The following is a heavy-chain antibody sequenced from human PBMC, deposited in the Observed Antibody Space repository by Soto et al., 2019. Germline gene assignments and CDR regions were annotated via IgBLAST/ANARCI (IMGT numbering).Heavy chain of an antibody. J-gene: IGHJ6*02. CDR2: IIPIFGTA. CDR1: GGTFSSYA. Sequence: GASVKVSCKASGGTFSSYAISWVRQAPGQGLEWMGGIIPIFGTANYAQKFQGRVTITADESTSTAYMELSSLRSEDTAVYYCASAFRPLLPGAHGMDVWGQGTTVTVS. CDR3: ASAFRPLLPGAHGMDV. D-gene: IGHD7-27*01. V-gene: IGHV1-69*13.